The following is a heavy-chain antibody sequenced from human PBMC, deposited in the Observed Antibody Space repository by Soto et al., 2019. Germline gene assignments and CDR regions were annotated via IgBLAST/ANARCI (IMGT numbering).Heavy chain of an antibody. CDR1: GGSISSFVYY. J-gene: IGHJ5*02. V-gene: IGHV4-31*03. CDR2: IYYSGST. Sequence: TSETLSLTCTVSGGSISSFVYYWSWIRQHPGEGLEWIGYIYYSGSTYYNPSLKSRVTISVDTSKNQFSLKLSSVTAADTAVYYCARWGRQQLVHEWFDPWGQGTLVTVSS. CDR3: ARWGRQQLVHEWFDP. D-gene: IGHD6-13*01.